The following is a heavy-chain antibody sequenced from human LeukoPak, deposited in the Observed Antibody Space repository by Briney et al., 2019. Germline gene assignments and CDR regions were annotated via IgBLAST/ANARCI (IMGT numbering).Heavy chain of an antibody. D-gene: IGHD2-2*02. V-gene: IGHV5-51*01. CDR3: ARGPYAYTSSATLGSYNWFDP. J-gene: IGHJ5*02. Sequence: GESLKISCKGSGYSFPNYWIGGGRQMPGKGLEWMGIIYPGDCHTRYSPSFQDQVTISGDKSISPAYLQWSSLKASDTAMYYCARGPYAYTSSATLGSYNWFDPWGQGSLVTVSS. CDR1: GYSFPNYW. CDR2: IYPGDCHT.